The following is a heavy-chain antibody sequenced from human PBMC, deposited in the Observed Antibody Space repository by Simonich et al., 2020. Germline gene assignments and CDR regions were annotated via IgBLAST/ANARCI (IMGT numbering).Heavy chain of an antibody. CDR3: ARDYSNYDAFDI. V-gene: IGHV3-74*01. CDR2: INRCGMST. D-gene: IGHD4-4*01. CDR1: GFTFSSYW. Sequence: EVQLVESGGGLFQPGGSLRLSCAASGFTFSSYWMHWVRQAPGKGLGWVSRINRCGMSTSYADSVKGRFTISRDNAKNTLYLQMNSLRAEDTAVYYCARDYSNYDAFDIWGQGTMVTVSS. J-gene: IGHJ3*02.